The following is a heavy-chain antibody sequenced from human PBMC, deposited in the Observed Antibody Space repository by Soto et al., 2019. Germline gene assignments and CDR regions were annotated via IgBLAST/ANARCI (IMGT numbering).Heavy chain of an antibody. CDR1: GYAFSSYA. J-gene: IGHJ4*02. CDR2: INAGKGDT. D-gene: IGHD1-7*01. V-gene: IGHV1-3*01. CDR3: ARNILGGTTDY. Sequence: ASVKVSCKASGYAFSSYAIHWVRQAPGQGLEWMGWINAGKGDTKYPQRFQGRVTITRDTSASTAYMELSSLRSEDTAVYYCARNILGGTTDYWGPGTLVTVSS.